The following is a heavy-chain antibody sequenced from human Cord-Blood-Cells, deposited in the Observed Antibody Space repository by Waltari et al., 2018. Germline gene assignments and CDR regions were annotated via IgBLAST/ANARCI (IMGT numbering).Heavy chain of an antibody. CDR1: GTTFSSYA. V-gene: IGHV3-30-3*01. CDR2: ISYDGSNK. J-gene: IGHJ5*02. CDR3: ARGGNWFDP. Sequence: QVQLVESGGGVVKPGRSLRLSCARYGTTFSSYAMHWVRKAPGKGLEWVAVISYDGSNKYYADSVKGRFTISRDNSKNTLYLQMNSLRAEDTAVYYCARGGNWFDPWGQGTLVTVSS.